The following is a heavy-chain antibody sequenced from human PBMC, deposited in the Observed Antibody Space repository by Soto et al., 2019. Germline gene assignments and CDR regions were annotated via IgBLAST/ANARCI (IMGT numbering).Heavy chain of an antibody. V-gene: IGHV1-46*01. CDR2: INPSGGST. CDR1: GYTFTSYY. Sequence: ASVKVSCKASGYTFTSYYMHWVRQAPGQGLEWMGIINPSGGSTSYAQKFQGRVTMTRDTSTSTVYMELSSLRSEDTAVYYCARYATQLVHSSWFDPWCQGTLVTVSA. CDR3: ARYATQLVHSSWFDP. D-gene: IGHD6-6*01. J-gene: IGHJ5*02.